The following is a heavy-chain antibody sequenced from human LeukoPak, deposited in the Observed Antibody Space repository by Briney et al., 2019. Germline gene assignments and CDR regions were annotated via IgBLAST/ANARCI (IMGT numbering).Heavy chain of an antibody. Sequence: PSETLSLTCTVSGYSISSGNYWGWIRQPPGKGLEWIGNIYHSGSTYYNPSLKSRVTISVDTSKNQFSLKLNSVTAADTAVYYCARGGRGGYGDYYGYWGQGTLVTVSS. CDR1: GYSISSGNY. D-gene: IGHD4-17*01. V-gene: IGHV4-38-2*02. CDR2: IYHSGST. J-gene: IGHJ4*02. CDR3: ARGGRGGYGDYYGY.